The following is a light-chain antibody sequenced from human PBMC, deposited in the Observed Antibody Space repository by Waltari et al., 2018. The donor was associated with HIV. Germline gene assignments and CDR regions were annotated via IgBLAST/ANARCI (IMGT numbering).Light chain of an antibody. Sequence: DIQMTQSPSSLSVSVGDRVIITCRASQDISNTLAWYQQKPGTVPKLLIYAASTLQSGVPSRFSGSGSGTDFTLTIDSLQPEDIATYYCQKYNTAPYTFGQGTNLEI. CDR2: AAS. CDR1: QDISNT. V-gene: IGKV1-27*01. J-gene: IGKJ2*01. CDR3: QKYNTAPYT.